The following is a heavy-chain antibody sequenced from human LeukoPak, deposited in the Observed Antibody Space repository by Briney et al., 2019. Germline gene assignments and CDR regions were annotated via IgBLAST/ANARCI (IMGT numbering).Heavy chain of an antibody. J-gene: IGHJ4*02. CDR3: ARSGRGNSAGFDC. V-gene: IGHV4-59*01. D-gene: IGHD3-10*01. CDR2: IYYSGST. CDR1: GGSLSSYY. Sequence: SETLSLTCTVSGGSLSSYYWSWIRQPPGKGLEWIGYIYYSGSTNYNPSLKSRGTISVDTSNNQFSLKLTSVTAADTAVYYCARSGRGNSAGFDCWGQGTLVTLSS.